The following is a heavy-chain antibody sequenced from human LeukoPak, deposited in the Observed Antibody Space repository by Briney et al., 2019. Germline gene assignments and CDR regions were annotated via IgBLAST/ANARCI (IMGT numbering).Heavy chain of an antibody. J-gene: IGHJ3*02. Sequence: SETLSPTCAVSGGSISSSSGNCWTWVRQPPGKGLEWIGEIYHSGSTNYNPSLKSRVTMLLDKSKNQFSLKLSSVTAADTAVYYCARTLHYDFWSGYYPRNAFDIWGQGTMVTVSS. CDR1: GGSISSSSGNC. CDR3: ARTLHYDFWSGYYPRNAFDI. V-gene: IGHV4-4*02. D-gene: IGHD3-3*01. CDR2: IYHSGST.